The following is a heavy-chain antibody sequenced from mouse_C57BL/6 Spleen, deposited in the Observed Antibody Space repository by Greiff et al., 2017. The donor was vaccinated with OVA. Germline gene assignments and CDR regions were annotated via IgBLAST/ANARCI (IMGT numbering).Heavy chain of an antibody. J-gene: IGHJ4*01. D-gene: IGHD2-4*01. CDR3: ARGGDYDGDAMDY. V-gene: IGHV1-64*01. CDR1: GYTFTSYW. CDR2: IHPNSGST. Sequence: QVQLQQPGAELVKPGASVKLSCKASGYTFTSYWMHWVKQRPGQGLEWIGMIHPNSGSTNYNEKFKSKATLTVDKSSSTAYMQLSSLTSEDSAVYYCARGGDYDGDAMDYWGQGTSVTVSS.